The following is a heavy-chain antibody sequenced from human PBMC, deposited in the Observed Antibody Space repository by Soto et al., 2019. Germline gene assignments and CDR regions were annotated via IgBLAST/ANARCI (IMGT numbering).Heavy chain of an antibody. CDR3: ARGVMTRFSWGSTPPPYAYYGMEV. J-gene: IGHJ6*04. CDR2: ITPYNVDT. CDR1: GYTFLSYC. V-gene: IGHV1-18*01. D-gene: IGHD3-16*01. Sequence: ASVKVSCKASGYTFLSYCLSWLRQAPGRGLEWLGRITPYNVDTNYEKKYQGRITITRDSTTTTTYMELRSMSSVDTAVYDCARGVMTRFSWGSTPPPYAYYGMEVWGKGTTVTVSS.